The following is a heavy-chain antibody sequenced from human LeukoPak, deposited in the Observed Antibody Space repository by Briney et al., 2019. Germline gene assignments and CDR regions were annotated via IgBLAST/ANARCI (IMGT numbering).Heavy chain of an antibody. D-gene: IGHD1-26*01. J-gene: IGHJ4*02. CDR2: FDPEDGET. CDR1: GYTLTELS. CDR3: ATGRGVGATMLGY. Sequence: ASVKVSCKVSGYTLTELSRQWVRQAPGKGLEWRGGFDPEDGETIYAQKFQGRVTMTEDTSTDTAYMELSSLRSEDTAVYYCATGRGVGATMLGYWGQGTLVTVSS. V-gene: IGHV1-24*01.